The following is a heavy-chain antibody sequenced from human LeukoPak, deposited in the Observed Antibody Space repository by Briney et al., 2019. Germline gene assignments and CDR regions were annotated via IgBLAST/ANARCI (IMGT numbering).Heavy chain of an antibody. J-gene: IGHJ6*03. V-gene: IGHV3-23*01. CDR1: GFTFSSYA. Sequence: GGSLRLSCAASGFTFSSYAMSWVRQAPGKGLEWVSAISGSGGSTYYADSVKGRFTISRDNSKNTLYLQMNSLRAEDTAVYYCAKDWGHIVVVTATRDYYYMDVWGKGTTVTISS. CDR2: ISGSGGST. CDR3: AKDWGHIVVVTATRDYYYMDV. D-gene: IGHD2-21*02.